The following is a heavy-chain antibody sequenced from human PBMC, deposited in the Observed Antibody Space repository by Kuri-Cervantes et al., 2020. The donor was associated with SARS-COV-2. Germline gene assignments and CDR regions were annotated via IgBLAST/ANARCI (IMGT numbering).Heavy chain of an antibody. J-gene: IGHJ6*03. V-gene: IGHV1-8*03. CDR1: GYTFTSYD. D-gene: IGHD2-2*02. Sequence: ASVKVSCKASGYTFTSYDINWVRQATGQGLEWMGWMNPNSGNTGYAQKFQGRVTITADESTSTAYMELSSLRSEDTAVYYCARDQGCSSTSCYSGFRANYYYYYMDVWGKGTTVTVSS. CDR3: ARDQGCSSTSCYSGFRANYYYYYMDV. CDR2: MNPNSGNT.